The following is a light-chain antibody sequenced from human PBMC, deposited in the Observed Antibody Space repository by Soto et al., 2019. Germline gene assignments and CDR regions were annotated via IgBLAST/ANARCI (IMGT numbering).Light chain of an antibody. CDR2: EVT. J-gene: IGLJ2*01. V-gene: IGLV2-8*01. CDR3: SSFAGSNTVA. Sequence: QSALTQPPSASGSPGQSVTISCSGTSSDVGGYNYVSWYQQHPGKAPRLIIYEVTKRPSGVPDRFSGSRSGNTASLTVSGLQAEDEADYYCSSFAGSNTVAFGGGTKLTVL. CDR1: SSDVGGYNY.